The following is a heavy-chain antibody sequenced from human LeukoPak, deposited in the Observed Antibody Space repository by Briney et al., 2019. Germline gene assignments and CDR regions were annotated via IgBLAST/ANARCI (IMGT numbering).Heavy chain of an antibody. Sequence: PSETLSLTCTVSGGSISSYYRSWIRQPPGKGLEWIAYIYYSGSTNYNPSLKSRVTISVDTSKNQFSLKLGSVTAADTAVYYCARGGDGYNYFDYWGQGTLVTVSS. V-gene: IGHV4-59*01. D-gene: IGHD5-24*01. J-gene: IGHJ4*02. CDR2: IYYSGST. CDR1: GGSISSYY. CDR3: ARGGDGYNYFDY.